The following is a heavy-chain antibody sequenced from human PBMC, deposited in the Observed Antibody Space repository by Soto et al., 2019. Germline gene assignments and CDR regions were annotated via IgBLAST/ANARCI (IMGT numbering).Heavy chain of an antibody. CDR2: IIPILGIA. CDR3: AKGSASGVPYYFDY. V-gene: IGHV1-69*02. J-gene: IGHJ4*02. CDR1: GGTFSSYT. D-gene: IGHD6-13*01. Sequence: SVKVSCKASGGTFSSYTISWVRQAPGQGLEWMGRIIPILGIANYAQKFQGRVTITADKSTSTAYMELSSLRSEDTAVYYCAKGSASGVPYYFDYWGKGTLVTVSS.